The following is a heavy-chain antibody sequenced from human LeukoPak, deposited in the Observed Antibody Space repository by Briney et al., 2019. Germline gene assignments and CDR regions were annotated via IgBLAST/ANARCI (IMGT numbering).Heavy chain of an antibody. V-gene: IGHV4-39*02. D-gene: IGHD3-10*01. J-gene: IGHJ5*02. CDR2: IYYSGST. Sequence: SETLSLTCTVSGVSISNSSYYWGWIRQPPGKGLEWIGSIYYSGSTFYNPSLKSRLTISVETSKNQFSLRLSSVTAADTAVYYCAREGLNMVRGVIPKEAWGWFDPWGQGTLVTVSS. CDR3: AREGLNMVRGVIPKEAWGWFDP. CDR1: GVSISNSSYY.